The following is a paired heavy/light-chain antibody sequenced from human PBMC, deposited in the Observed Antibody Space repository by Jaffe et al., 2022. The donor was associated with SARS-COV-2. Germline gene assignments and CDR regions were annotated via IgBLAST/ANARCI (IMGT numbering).Heavy chain of an antibody. CDR2: ISYSENT. CDR1: GGSISRGGHY. J-gene: IGHJ4*02. D-gene: IGHD3-10*01. V-gene: IGHV4-31*03. CDR3: AGDNGVSGIGSFEH. Sequence: QVQLQESGPGLVTPSQTLSLICSVSGGSISRGGHYWNWIRQSPGKGLEWIGYISYSENTNYNPSLKSRVTLLVDTSKNQFSLKLNSVTAADTAVYYCAGDNGVSGIGSFEHWGQGTLVTVFS.
Light chain of an antibody. CDR1: QSVLFRSNNKNY. J-gene: IGKJ2*01. CDR3: QQYYTTPYT. CDR2: WAS. V-gene: IGKV4-1*01. Sequence: DVVMTQSPDSLAVSLGERATINCKSSQSVLFRSNNKNYLVWYQQKPGQPPKQLIYWASTRESGVPDRFSGSGSGTDFTLTISSLQAEDVAVYYCQQYYTTPYTFGQGTKLEIK.